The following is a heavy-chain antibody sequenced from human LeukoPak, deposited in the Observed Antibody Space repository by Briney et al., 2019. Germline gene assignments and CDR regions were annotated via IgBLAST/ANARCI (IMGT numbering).Heavy chain of an antibody. J-gene: IGHJ5*01. CDR3: ATELRGYSFGYDS. V-gene: IGHV1-69*05. Sequence: SVKVSCKASGGTFSRYAIAWVRQAPGQGLEWMGRITVMSGTANYAQKFQDRVTITTDESTSTAYMEVSSLRSEDTAVYFCATELRGYSFGYDSWGQGTLVTVSS. D-gene: IGHD5-18*01. CDR2: ITVMSGTA. CDR1: GGTFSRYA.